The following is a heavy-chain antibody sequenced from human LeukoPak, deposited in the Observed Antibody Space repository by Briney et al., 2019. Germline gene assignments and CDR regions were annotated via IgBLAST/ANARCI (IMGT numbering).Heavy chain of an antibody. CDR3: AKIPDYYGSVSMDV. D-gene: IGHD3-10*01. J-gene: IGHJ6*02. CDR2: ISGSGGST. Sequence: GGSPRLSCAASGFTFSSYAMSWVRQAPGKGLEWVSAISGSGGSTYYADSVKGRFTISRDNSKNTLYLQMNSLRAEDTAVYYCAKIPDYYGSVSMDVWGQGTTVTVSS. CDR1: GFTFSSYA. V-gene: IGHV3-23*01.